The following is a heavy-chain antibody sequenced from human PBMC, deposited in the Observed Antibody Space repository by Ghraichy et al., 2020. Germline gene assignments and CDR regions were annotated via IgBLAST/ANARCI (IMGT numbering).Heavy chain of an antibody. Sequence: LRLSCAASGFTFSSYAMHWVRQAPGKGLEWVAVISYDGSNKYYADSVKGRFTISRDNSKNTLYLQMNSLRAEDTAVYYCARDSKVYDFWSGPYYYYYYGMDVWGQGTTVTVSS. D-gene: IGHD3-3*01. CDR2: ISYDGSNK. CDR1: GFTFSSYA. J-gene: IGHJ6*02. CDR3: ARDSKVYDFWSGPYYYYYYGMDV. V-gene: IGHV3-30-3*01.